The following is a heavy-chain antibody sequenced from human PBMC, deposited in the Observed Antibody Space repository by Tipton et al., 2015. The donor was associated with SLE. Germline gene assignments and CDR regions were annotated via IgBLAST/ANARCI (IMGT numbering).Heavy chain of an antibody. CDR3: ARAPYSGSYPGYYYYGMDV. D-gene: IGHD1-26*01. V-gene: IGHV3-53*01. CDR2: IYSGGST. CDR1: GFTVSSNY. J-gene: IGHJ6*02. Sequence: SLRLSCAASGFTVSSNYMSWVRQAPGKGLEWVSVIYSGGSTYYADSVKGRFTFSRDNSKNTLYLQMNSLRAEDTAVYYCARAPYSGSYPGYYYYGMDVWGQGTTVTVSS.